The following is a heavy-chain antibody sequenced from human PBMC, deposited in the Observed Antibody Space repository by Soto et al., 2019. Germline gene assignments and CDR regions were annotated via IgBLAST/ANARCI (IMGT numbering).Heavy chain of an antibody. D-gene: IGHD1-1*01. CDR3: AKNITRGTVPLYYFDY. V-gene: IGHV3-23*01. Sequence: PGGSLRLSCAASGFTFSSYAMSWVRQAPGKGLEWVSAISGSGGSTYYADSVKGRFTISRDNSKNTLYLQMNSLRAEDTAVYYCAKNITRGTVPLYYFDYWGQGTLVTVSS. CDR2: ISGSGGST. J-gene: IGHJ4*02. CDR1: GFTFSSYA.